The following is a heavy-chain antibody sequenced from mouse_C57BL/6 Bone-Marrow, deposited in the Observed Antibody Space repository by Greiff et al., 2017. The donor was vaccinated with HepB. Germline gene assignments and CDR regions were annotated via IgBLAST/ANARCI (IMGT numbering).Heavy chain of an antibody. CDR1: GYTFTSYW. CDR2: INPSSGYT. J-gene: IGHJ1*03. V-gene: IGHV1-7*01. CDR3: ARGGLRPYWYFDV. Sequence: VNLVESGAELAKPGASVKLSCKASGYTFTSYWMHWVKQRPGQGLEWIGYINPSSGYTKYNQKFKDKATLTADKSSSTAYMQLSSLTYEDSAVYYCARGGLRPYWYFDVWGTGTTVTVSS. D-gene: IGHD2-4*01.